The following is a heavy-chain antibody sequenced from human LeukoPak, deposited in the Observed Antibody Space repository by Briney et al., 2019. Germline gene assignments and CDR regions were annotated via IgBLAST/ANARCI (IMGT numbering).Heavy chain of an antibody. CDR1: GFTFSSYS. Sequence: PGGSLRLSCAASGFTFSSYSMNWVRQAPGKGLEWVSSISSSSSYIYYADSVKGRFTISRDSAKNSLYLQMNSLRAEDTAVYYCARDSDSSGYCDYWGQGTLVTVSS. CDR2: ISSSSSYI. J-gene: IGHJ4*02. CDR3: ARDSDSSGYCDY. V-gene: IGHV3-21*01. D-gene: IGHD3-22*01.